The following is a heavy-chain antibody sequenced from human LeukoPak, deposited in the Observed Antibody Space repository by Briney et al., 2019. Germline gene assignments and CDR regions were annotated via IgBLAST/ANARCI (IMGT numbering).Heavy chain of an antibody. CDR3: ARQTTVTTFDY. V-gene: IGHV1-2*04. Sequence: ASVKVSCKASGYTFTSYYMHWVRQAPGQGLEWMGWINPNSGGTNYAQKFQGWVTMTRDTSISTAYMELSRLRSDDTAVYYCARQTTVTTFDYWGQGTLVTVSS. CDR2: INPNSGGT. J-gene: IGHJ4*02. D-gene: IGHD4-17*01. CDR1: GYTFTSYY.